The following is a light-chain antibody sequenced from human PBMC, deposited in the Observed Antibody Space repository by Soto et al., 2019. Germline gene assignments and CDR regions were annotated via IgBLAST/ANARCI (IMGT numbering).Light chain of an antibody. CDR3: CSYAGSYTYV. V-gene: IGLV2-23*01. Sequence: QSALTQPASVSGSPGQSITISCAGTSSDVGSHPLVSWYQQHPGKAPKLMISEDTKRPSGVSNRFSGSKSGSTASLTISGLQAEDEADYYCCSYAGSYTYVFGTGTKLTVL. J-gene: IGLJ1*01. CDR1: SSDVGSHPL. CDR2: EDT.